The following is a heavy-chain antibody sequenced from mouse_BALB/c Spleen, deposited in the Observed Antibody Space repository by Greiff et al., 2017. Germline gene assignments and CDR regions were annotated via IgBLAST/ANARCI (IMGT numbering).Heavy chain of an antibody. CDR2: ISSGGSYT. D-gene: IGHD2-4*01. J-gene: IGHJ4*01. CDR3: ARRSTMITTYSMDY. Sequence: EVMLVESGGGLVKPGGSLKLSCAASGFTFSSYAMSWVRQSPEKRLEWVAEISSGGSYTYYPDTVTGRFTISRDNAKNTLYLEMRSLRSEDTAMYYCARRSTMITTYSMDYWGQGTSVTVSS. CDR1: GFTFSSYA. V-gene: IGHV5-9-4*01.